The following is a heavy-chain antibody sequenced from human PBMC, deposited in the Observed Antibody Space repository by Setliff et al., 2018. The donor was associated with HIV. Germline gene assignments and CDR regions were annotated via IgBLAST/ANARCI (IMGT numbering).Heavy chain of an antibody. V-gene: IGHV3-30*04. CDR2: ISYDGSNK. CDR1: GFTFSSYA. CDR3: ATLRIYDRSGYYHGAFDI. D-gene: IGHD3-22*01. J-gene: IGHJ3*02. Sequence: PGGSLRLSCAASGFTFSSYAMHWVRQAPGKGLEWVAAISYDGSNKYYADSVKGRFTISRDNSKNTLYLQMNSLRAEDTAVYYCATLRIYDRSGYYHGAFDIWGQGTMVTVSS.